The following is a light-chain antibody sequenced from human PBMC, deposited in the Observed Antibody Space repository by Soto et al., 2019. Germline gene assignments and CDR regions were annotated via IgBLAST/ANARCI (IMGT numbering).Light chain of an antibody. Sequence: QSVLTQSPSASASLGASVKLTCTLSSGHSHFAIAWHQQQPEKGPRYLMKVNSDGGHNKGDGIPDRFSGSSSGAERHLTISSLQSEDEADYYCQTWATGIVVFGGGTKVTVL. CDR2: VNSDGGH. CDR3: QTWATGIVV. CDR1: SGHSHFA. V-gene: IGLV4-69*01. J-gene: IGLJ2*01.